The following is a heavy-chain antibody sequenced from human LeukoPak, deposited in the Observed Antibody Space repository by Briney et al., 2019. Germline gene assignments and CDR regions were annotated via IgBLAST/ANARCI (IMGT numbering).Heavy chain of an antibody. CDR1: GFTFSTYW. V-gene: IGHV3-74*01. Sequence: GGSLRLSCAASGFTFSTYWMCWVRHAPGKGLMWVSHINPDGSSIYYADSVKGRFTISRDNSKNTLYLQMNSLRAEDTAVYYCAKDRYCSGGSCYYDAFDIWGQGTMVTVSS. CDR2: INPDGSSI. D-gene: IGHD2-15*01. J-gene: IGHJ3*02. CDR3: AKDRYCSGGSCYYDAFDI.